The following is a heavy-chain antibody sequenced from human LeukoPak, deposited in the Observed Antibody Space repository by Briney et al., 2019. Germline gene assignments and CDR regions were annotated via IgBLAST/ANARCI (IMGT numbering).Heavy chain of an antibody. CDR3: AREGGELSLRDYYFDY. D-gene: IGHD3-16*02. CDR1: GYTFTSYA. CDR2: INAGNGNT. V-gene: IGHV1-3*01. J-gene: IGHJ4*02. Sequence: ASVKVSCKASGYTFTSYAMHWVRQAPRQRLEWMGWINAGNGNTKYSQKFQGRVTITRDTSASTAYMELSSLRSEDTAVYYCAREGGELSLRDYYFDYWGQGTLVTVSS.